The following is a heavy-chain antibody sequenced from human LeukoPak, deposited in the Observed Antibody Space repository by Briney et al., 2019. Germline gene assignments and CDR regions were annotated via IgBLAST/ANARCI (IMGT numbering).Heavy chain of an antibody. J-gene: IGHJ6*03. V-gene: IGHV4-61*02. CDR3: ARDVGYCSGGSCYWGYYYMDV. CDR1: GGSISSGSYY. CDR2: IYTSGST. Sequence: SQTLSLTCTVSGGSISSGSYYWSWIRQPAGKGLEWIGRIYTSGSTNYNPSLKSRVTISVDTSKNQFSLKLSSVTAADTAVYYCARDVGYCSGGSCYWGYYYMDVWGKGTTVTVSS. D-gene: IGHD2-15*01.